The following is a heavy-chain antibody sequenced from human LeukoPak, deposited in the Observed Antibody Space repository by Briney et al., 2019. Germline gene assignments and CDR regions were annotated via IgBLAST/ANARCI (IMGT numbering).Heavy chain of an antibody. CDR1: GFTFSSYA. Sequence: GGSLRLSCAASGFTFSSYAMSWVRQAPGKGLEWVSAISGSGGSTYYADSVKGRFTISRDNSKNTLCLQMNSLRAEDTAVYYCAKDKARYFDWLSYWGQGTLVTVSS. V-gene: IGHV3-23*01. D-gene: IGHD3-9*01. CDR3: AKDKARYFDWLSY. J-gene: IGHJ4*02. CDR2: ISGSGGST.